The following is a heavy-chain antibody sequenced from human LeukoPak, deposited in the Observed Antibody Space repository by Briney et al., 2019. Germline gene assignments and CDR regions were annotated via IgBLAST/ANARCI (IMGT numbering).Heavy chain of an antibody. CDR2: IYYSGST. D-gene: IGHD3-22*01. Sequence: TLSLTCTVSGGSISSGGYYWSWIRQHPGKGLEWIGYIYYSGSTYYNPSLKSRVTISVDTSKNQFSLKLSSVTAADTAVYYCARAADSSGYQYYFDYWGQGTLVTVSS. J-gene: IGHJ4*02. CDR1: GGSISSGGYY. V-gene: IGHV4-31*03. CDR3: ARAADSSGYQYYFDY.